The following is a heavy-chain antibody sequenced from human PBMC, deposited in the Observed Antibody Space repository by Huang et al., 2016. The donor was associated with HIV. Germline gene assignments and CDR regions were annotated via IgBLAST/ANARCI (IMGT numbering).Heavy chain of an antibody. V-gene: IGHV3-30*18. D-gene: IGHD3-9*01. CDR2: ISYDGTNK. CDR3: AKEFDILTGYYYSGSDY. J-gene: IGHJ4*02. Sequence: SSFGMNWVRQAPGKGLEWVAVISYDGTNKYYAGSVKGRFTISRDNSKNTLYLQMNSLKPEDTAVYYCAKEFDILTGYYYSGSDYWGQGTLVTVSS. CDR1: SSFG.